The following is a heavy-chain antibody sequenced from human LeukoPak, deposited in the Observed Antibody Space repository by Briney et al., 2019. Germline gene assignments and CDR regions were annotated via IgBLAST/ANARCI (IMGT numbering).Heavy chain of an antibody. CDR2: IYYSGST. Sequence: PSEPLSLTCTVSGGSISSSSYYWGWIRQPPGKGLEWIGSIYYSGSTYYNPSLKSRVTISVDTSKNQFSLKLSSVTAADTAVYYCARLPRGRDGYNYLIDYWGQGTLVTVSS. CDR1: GGSISSSSYY. CDR3: ARLPRGRDGYNYLIDY. D-gene: IGHD5-24*01. J-gene: IGHJ4*02. V-gene: IGHV4-39*07.